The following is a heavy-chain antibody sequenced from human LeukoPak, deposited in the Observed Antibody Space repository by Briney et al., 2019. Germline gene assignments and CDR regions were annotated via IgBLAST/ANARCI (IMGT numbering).Heavy chain of an antibody. CDR1: GFTFSTFG. CDR3: AKVNNYDDY. CDR2: ISHDGNNE. D-gene: IGHD1/OR15-1a*01. V-gene: IGHV3-30*18. Sequence: GGSLRLSCAASGFTFSTFGIHWVRQAPGKGLEWVAAISHDGNNEYYTDPVKGRFTISRDNSKNMIYLQMNSLRGEDSAVYYCAKVNNYDDYWGQGTLVTVSS. J-gene: IGHJ4*02.